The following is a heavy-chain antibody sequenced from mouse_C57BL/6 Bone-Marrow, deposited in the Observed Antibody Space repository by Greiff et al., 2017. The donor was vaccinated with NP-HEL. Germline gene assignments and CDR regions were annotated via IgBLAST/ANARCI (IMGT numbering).Heavy chain of an antibody. D-gene: IGHD2-4*01. Sequence: VQLQQSGAELVKPGASVKISCKASGYAFSSYWMNWVKQRPGKGLEWIGQIYPGDGDTNYNGKFKGQATLTADKSSSTAYMQLSSLTSEDSAVYFCASRGGLQYYYAMDYWGQGTSVTVSS. CDR2: IYPGDGDT. CDR3: ASRGGLQYYYAMDY. J-gene: IGHJ4*01. CDR1: GYAFSSYW. V-gene: IGHV1-80*01.